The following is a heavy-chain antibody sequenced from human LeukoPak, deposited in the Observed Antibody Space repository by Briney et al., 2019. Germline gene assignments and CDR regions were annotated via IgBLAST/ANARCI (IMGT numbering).Heavy chain of an antibody. J-gene: IGHJ4*02. CDR3: ARGYYGSGSYLDY. CDR2: INHSGST. V-gene: IGHV4-34*01. Sequence: SETLSLTCAVYGGSFSGYYWSWIRQPPGKGLEWIGEINHSGSTNYNPSLKSRVTISVDTSKNQFSLKLSSVTAADTAVYYCARGYYGSGSYLDYWGQGTLVTVSS. D-gene: IGHD3-10*01. CDR1: GGSFSGYY.